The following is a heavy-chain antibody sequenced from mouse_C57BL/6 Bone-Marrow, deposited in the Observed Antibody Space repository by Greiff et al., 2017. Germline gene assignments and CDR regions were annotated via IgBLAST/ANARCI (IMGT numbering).Heavy chain of an antibody. J-gene: IGHJ4*01. CDR2: IDPSDSYT. V-gene: IGHV1-69*01. Sequence: QVQLQQPGAELVMPGASVKLSCKASGYTFTSYWMHWVKQRPGQGLEWIGEIDPSDSYTNYNQKFKGKSTLTVDKSSSTAYMQLSSRTSEDSAVYYCAIDYSNYFYAMDYWGQGTSVTVSS. D-gene: IGHD2-5*01. CDR3: AIDYSNYFYAMDY. CDR1: GYTFTSYW.